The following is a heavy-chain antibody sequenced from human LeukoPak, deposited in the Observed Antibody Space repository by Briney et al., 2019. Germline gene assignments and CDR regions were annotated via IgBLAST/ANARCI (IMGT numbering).Heavy chain of an antibody. CDR3: ARGWYSSSNSEFDY. D-gene: IGHD4-23*01. Sequence: GGSLRLSCAASGFTFSSYSMNWVRKAPGKGLDWVSSIISISSYIYYADSVKGRFTISRDNAKNSLYLQMNSLRAEDTAVYYCARGWYSSSNSEFDYWGQGTLVTVSS. CDR1: GFTFSSYS. CDR2: IISISSYI. V-gene: IGHV3-21*01. J-gene: IGHJ4*02.